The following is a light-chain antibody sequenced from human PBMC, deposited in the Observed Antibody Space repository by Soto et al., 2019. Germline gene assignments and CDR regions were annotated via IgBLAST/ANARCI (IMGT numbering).Light chain of an antibody. Sequence: QSVLTQPPSVSGAPGQRVTISCTGSSSNIGSGYDVHWYQQLPGTAPKLLIYGNTNRPSGVPDRFSGSKSGTSASLVITGLQAEDEADYYCQSYDSSLSDWVFGGGTKLTVL. CDR2: GNT. J-gene: IGLJ3*02. CDR1: SSNIGSGYD. CDR3: QSYDSSLSDWV. V-gene: IGLV1-40*01.